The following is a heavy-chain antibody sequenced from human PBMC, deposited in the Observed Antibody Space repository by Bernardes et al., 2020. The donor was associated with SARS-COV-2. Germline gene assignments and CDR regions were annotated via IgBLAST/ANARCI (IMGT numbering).Heavy chain of an antibody. CDR1: GYSISDYW. D-gene: IGHD2-8*02. J-gene: IGHJ2*01. Sequence: GGFLKTSCNGSGYSISDYWIGWVRPFPGKGLEWIGVNYPDDYDARSSPSFEGQVAFSVDKSIGVAYLHCSSLKTSDTAIYYCARRPMLVGARHFDLWGRGTLVTVSS. CDR3: ARRPMLVGARHFDL. CDR2: NYPDDYDA. V-gene: IGHV5-51*01.